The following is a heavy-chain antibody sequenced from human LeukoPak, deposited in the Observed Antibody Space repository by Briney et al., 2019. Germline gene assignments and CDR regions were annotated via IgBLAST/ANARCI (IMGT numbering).Heavy chain of an antibody. CDR3: ARIDYSSSPRRSFDY. Sequence: ASVKVSCKASGGTFSSYAISWVRQAPGQGLEWMGGIIPIFGTANYAQKFQGRATITADESTSTAYMELSSLRSEDTAVYYCARIDYSSSPRRSFDYWGQGTLVTVSS. CDR2: IIPIFGTA. J-gene: IGHJ4*02. CDR1: GGTFSSYA. V-gene: IGHV1-69*01. D-gene: IGHD6-6*01.